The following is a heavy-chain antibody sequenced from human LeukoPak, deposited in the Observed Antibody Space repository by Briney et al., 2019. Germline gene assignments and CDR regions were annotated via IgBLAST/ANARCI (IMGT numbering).Heavy chain of an antibody. Sequence: SETLSLTCTVSGDSINGYYWGWIRQSPGRGLEGFVYIHYTGTANYHPPLLSRVTISIDPSKSQFSLHLRSVTTADTAIYFCARGNSGPEFWGQGSLVTVSS. CDR3: ARGNSGPEF. V-gene: IGHV4-59*01. CDR2: IHYTGTA. CDR1: GDSINGYY. J-gene: IGHJ4*02. D-gene: IGHD1-1*01.